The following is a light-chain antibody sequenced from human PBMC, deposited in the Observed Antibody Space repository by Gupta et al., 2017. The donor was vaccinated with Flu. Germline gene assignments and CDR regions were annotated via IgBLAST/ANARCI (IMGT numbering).Light chain of an antibody. CDR1: QGGLYSCNNKNY. V-gene: IGKV4-1*01. J-gene: IGKJ1*01. CDR2: WAS. Sequence: DIVMIHSPDSLPLSLGERATINCKSIQGGLYSCNNKNYLDWYQQKPGQPPKLLIYWASTRESGVPDRFSGSGSGTDFTLNISSLQAEDVAAYYCLQDLSTPKTFGQGTKLEIK. CDR3: LQDLSTPKT.